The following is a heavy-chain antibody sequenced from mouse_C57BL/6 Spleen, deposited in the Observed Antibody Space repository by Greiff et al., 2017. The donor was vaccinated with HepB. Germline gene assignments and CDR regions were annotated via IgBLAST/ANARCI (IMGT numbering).Heavy chain of an antibody. D-gene: IGHD2-14*01. CDR3: TRGRYGLYAMDY. CDR1: GYTFTDYE. CDR2: IDPETGGT. J-gene: IGHJ4*01. Sequence: VQLQQSGAELVRPGASVTLSCNASGYTFTDYEMHWVKQTPVHGLEWIGAIDPETGGTAYNQKFKGKAILTADKSSSTAYMELRSLTSEDSAVYYCTRGRYGLYAMDYWGQGTSVTVSS. V-gene: IGHV1-15*01.